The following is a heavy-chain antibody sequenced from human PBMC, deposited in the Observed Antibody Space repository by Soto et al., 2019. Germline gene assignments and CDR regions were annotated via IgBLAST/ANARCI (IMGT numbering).Heavy chain of an antibody. CDR2: IWYDGSNK. Sequence: GGSLRLSCAASGFTFSSYGMHWVRQAPGKGLEWVAVIWYDGSNKYYADSVKGRFTISRDNSKNTLYLQMNSLRAEDTAVYYCATDYCSSTSCYAIDYWGQGTLVTVSS. CDR3: ATDYCSSTSCYAIDY. V-gene: IGHV3-33*01. CDR1: GFTFSSYG. D-gene: IGHD2-2*01. J-gene: IGHJ4*02.